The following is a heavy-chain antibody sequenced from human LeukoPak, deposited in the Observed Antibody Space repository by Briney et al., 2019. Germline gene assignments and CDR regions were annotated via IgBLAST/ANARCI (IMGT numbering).Heavy chain of an antibody. CDR2: IYHSGST. J-gene: IGHJ4*02. Sequence: PSQTLSLTCTVSGGSISSGGYYWSWIRQPPGKGLEWIGYIYHSGSTYYNPSLKSRVTISVDRSKNQFSLKLSSVTAADTAVYYCARAVGGPLTASSRFDYWGQGTLVTVSS. D-gene: IGHD6-6*01. V-gene: IGHV4-30-2*01. CDR3: ARAVGGPLTASSRFDY. CDR1: GGSISSGGYY.